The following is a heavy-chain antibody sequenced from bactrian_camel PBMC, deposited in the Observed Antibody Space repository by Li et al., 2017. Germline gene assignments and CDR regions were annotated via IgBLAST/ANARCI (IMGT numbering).Heavy chain of an antibody. CDR3: ARDSYLNFCGSSGRRYDY. V-gene: IGHV3S1*01. CDR1: GYTYNRYC. J-gene: IGHJ4*01. CDR2: LTTGSNVP. D-gene: IGHD2*01. Sequence: QVQLVESGGDSVQAGGSLRLSCVASGYTYNRYCMGWFRQAPGKEREGVAALTTGSNVPYYADSVKGRFTISQDNAKNTLYLQMNSLKPEDTAMYYCARDSYLNFCGSSGRRYDYWGQGTQVTVS.